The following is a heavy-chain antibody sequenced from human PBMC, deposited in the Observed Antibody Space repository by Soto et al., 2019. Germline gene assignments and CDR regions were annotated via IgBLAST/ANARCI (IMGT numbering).Heavy chain of an antibody. CDR2: IYYSGST. D-gene: IGHD5-12*01. Sequence: SETLSLTCTVSGGSISSYYWSWIRQPPGKGLEWIGYIYYSGSTNYNPSLKSRVTISVDTSKNQFSLKLSSVTAADTAVYYCAREESRGGYSGYEKDDDAFDIWGQGTMVTVSS. CDR3: AREESRGGYSGYEKDDDAFDI. J-gene: IGHJ3*02. CDR1: GGSISSYY. V-gene: IGHV4-59*01.